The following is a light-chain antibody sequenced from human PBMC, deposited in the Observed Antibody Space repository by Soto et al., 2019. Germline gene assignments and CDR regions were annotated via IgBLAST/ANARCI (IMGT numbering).Light chain of an antibody. V-gene: IGKV4-1*01. J-gene: IGKJ3*01. CDR1: HSVLYSSNNKNY. CDR2: WAS. Sequence: DIVMNQSPDSLAVSLGESATNNCNSSHSVLYSSNNKNYVAWYQQKPGQPPKRLIYWASTRESGVPDRFSGSGSGKDFTLTISSLQAEYVAVYYCQTYYSTPPVTFEPGTKVDIK. CDR3: QTYYSTPPVT.